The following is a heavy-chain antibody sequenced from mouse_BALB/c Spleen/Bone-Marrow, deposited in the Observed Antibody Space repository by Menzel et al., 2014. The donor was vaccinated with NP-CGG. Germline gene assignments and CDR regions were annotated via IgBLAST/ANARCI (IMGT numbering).Heavy chain of an antibody. CDR2: IDPETGGT. V-gene: IGHV1-15*01. D-gene: IGHD2-12*01. J-gene: IGHJ3*01. Sequence: QVQLQQSGAELVRPGASVTLSCKASGYTFTDYGMHWVKQTPVHGLEWIGAIDPETGGTAYNQKFKGKATLTADKSSSTAYMELRSLTSEDPAVYYCTSYDWFAYWGQGTLVTVSA. CDR1: GYTFTDYG. CDR3: TSYDWFAY.